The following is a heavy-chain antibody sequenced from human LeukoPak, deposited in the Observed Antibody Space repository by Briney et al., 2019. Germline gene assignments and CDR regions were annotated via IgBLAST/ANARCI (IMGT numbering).Heavy chain of an antibody. Sequence: SETVSLTCAVYGGSFSGYYWSWIRQPPGKGLEWIGEINHSGSTNYNPSLKSRVTISVDTSKNQFSLKLSSVTAADTAVYYCARGSPLQRGGSYFDYWGQGTLVTVSS. J-gene: IGHJ4*02. V-gene: IGHV4-34*01. CDR1: GGSFSGYY. CDR2: INHSGST. CDR3: ARGSPLQRGGSYFDY. D-gene: IGHD1-26*01.